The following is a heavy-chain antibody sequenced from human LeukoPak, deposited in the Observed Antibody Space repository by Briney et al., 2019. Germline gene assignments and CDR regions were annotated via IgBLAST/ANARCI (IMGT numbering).Heavy chain of an antibody. D-gene: IGHD5-18*01. J-gene: IGHJ4*02. V-gene: IGHV4-39*01. CDR2: IYYTGST. CDR3: ERVKKVDTSIDY. CDR1: GDSFSSSSYY. Sequence: SETLSLTCTVSGDSFSSSSYYWGWIRQPPGKGLGWIWSIYYTGSTYYTPSLKSRVTVSKDTSKNQFSLKLNSVTAADTAVYYCERVKKVDTSIDYWGQGTLVTVSS.